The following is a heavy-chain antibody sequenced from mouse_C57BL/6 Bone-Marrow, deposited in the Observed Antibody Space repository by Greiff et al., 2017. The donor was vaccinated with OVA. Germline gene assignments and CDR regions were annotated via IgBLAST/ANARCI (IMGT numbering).Heavy chain of an antibody. D-gene: IGHD2-3*01. V-gene: IGHV14-4*01. CDR1: GFNIKDDY. Sequence: VQLQQSGAELVRPGASVKLSCTASGFNIKDDYMHWVKQRPEQGLEWIGWIDPENGDTEYASKFQGKATITADTSSNTAYLQLSSLTSEDTAVYYCTFDGYLWDYWGQGTSVTVSS. CDR3: TFDGYLWDY. CDR2: IDPENGDT. J-gene: IGHJ4*01.